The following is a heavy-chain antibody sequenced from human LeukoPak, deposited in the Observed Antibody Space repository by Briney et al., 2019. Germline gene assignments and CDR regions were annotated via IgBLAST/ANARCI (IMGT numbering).Heavy chain of an antibody. D-gene: IGHD2-21*02. CDR3: ARDGYCGGDCQSPRFAFDI. CDR2: ISYDGSNK. V-gene: IGHV3-30-3*01. J-gene: IGHJ3*02. Sequence: PGGSLRLSCAASGFTFSSYAMHWVRQAPGKGLEWVAVISYDGSNKYYADSVKGRFTISRDNSKNTLYLQMNSLRAEDTAVYYCARDGYCGGDCQSPRFAFDIWGQGTMVTVSS. CDR1: GFTFSSYA.